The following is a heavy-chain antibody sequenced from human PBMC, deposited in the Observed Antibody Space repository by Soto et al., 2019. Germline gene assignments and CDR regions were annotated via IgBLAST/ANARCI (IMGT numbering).Heavy chain of an antibody. CDR1: GYTFTSYG. J-gene: IGHJ4*02. D-gene: IGHD2-15*01. Sequence: QVQLVQSGAEAKKPGASVKVSCKASGYTFTSYGISWVRQAPGQGLEWMGWISAYNGNTNYAQKLQGRVTMTTDTSTSTAYMELRSLRSDDTAVYYCARVPDEYCSGGSCYSRDYWGQGTLVTVSS. V-gene: IGHV1-18*01. CDR3: ARVPDEYCSGGSCYSRDY. CDR2: ISAYNGNT.